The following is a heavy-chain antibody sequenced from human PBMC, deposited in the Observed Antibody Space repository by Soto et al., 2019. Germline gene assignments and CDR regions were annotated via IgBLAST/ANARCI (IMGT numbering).Heavy chain of an antibody. J-gene: IGHJ6*02. V-gene: IGHV4-34*01. CDR3: ASMTKVYYYYRMDV. D-gene: IGHD3-16*01. CDR2: INHSGST. Sequence: SETLSLTCVVYGGFFSGYSWSWLRQPPGKGLEWIGEINHSGSTNYNPSLKSRVIISVDTSKNHFSLNVTSVTAADTAVYYCASMTKVYYYYRMDVWGQGTTVTVSS. CDR1: GGFFSGYS.